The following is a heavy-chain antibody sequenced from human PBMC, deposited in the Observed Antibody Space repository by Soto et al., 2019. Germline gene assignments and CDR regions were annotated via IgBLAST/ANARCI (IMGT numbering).Heavy chain of an antibody. J-gene: IGHJ6*02. Sequence: QVQLVQSGAEVKKPGSSVKVFCKASGGTFSNYTISWVRQAPGQGLEWMGGIIPVFGTTDYEQKFQGRVTITADGSTSTAYMKLSSLRSADTAVYYCASSSPYIVVRKPTGNQDDYGMDVWGQGTTVTVSS. CDR2: IIPVFGTT. D-gene: IGHD2-2*01. CDR1: GGTFSNYT. V-gene: IGHV1-69*01. CDR3: ASSSPYIVVRKPTGNQDDYGMDV.